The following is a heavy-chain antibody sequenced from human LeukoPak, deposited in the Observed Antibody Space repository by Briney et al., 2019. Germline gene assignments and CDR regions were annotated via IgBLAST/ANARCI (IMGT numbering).Heavy chain of an antibody. D-gene: IGHD6-13*01. CDR2: IYYSGST. J-gene: IGHJ4*02. CDR3: ARQQLDRAIDY. Sequence: SETLSLTCTVSGGSISSYYWSWIRQPPGKGLEWIGYIYYSGSTNYNPSLKSRVTISVDTSKNQFSLKLSSVTAADTAVYYCARQQLDRAIDYWGQGTLVTVSS. V-gene: IGHV4-59*08. CDR1: GGSISSYY.